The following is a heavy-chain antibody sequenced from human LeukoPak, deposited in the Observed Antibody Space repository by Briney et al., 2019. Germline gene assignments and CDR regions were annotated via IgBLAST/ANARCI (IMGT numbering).Heavy chain of an antibody. D-gene: IGHD2-15*01. CDR3: ARVMVVVGWFDP. CDR2: IYHSGST. Sequence: PSETLSLTCAVSGGSISSSNWWSWVRQPPGKGLEWIGEIYHSGSTNYNPSLKSRVTISVDKSKNQFSLKLSPVTAADTAVYYCARVMVVVGWFDPWGQGTLVTVSS. V-gene: IGHV4-4*02. J-gene: IGHJ5*02. CDR1: GGSISSSNW.